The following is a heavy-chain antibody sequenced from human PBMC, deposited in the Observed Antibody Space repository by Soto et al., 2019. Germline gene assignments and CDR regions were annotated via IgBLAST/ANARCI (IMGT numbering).Heavy chain of an antibody. CDR1: GGTFSSYA. D-gene: IGHD3-9*01. Sequence: QVQLVQSGAEVKKPGSSVKVSCKASGGTFSSYAISWVRQAPGQGLEWMGGIIPIFGTANYAQKFQGRVTITADKSTSTAYMELSSLRYEDTAVYYCARRSDYDILTGYNYYYYYGMDVWGQGTTVTVSS. CDR3: ARRSDYDILTGYNYYYYYGMDV. J-gene: IGHJ6*02. CDR2: IIPIFGTA. V-gene: IGHV1-69*06.